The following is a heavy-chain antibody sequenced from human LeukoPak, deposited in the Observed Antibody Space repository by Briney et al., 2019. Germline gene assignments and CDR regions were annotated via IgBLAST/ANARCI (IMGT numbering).Heavy chain of an antibody. CDR3: ARQGIRGDFDY. D-gene: IGHD3-10*01. CDR1: GFTFSSYG. Sequence: GGSLRLSCAASGFTFSSYGMHWVRQAPGKGLEWVAVISYDGSNKYYADSVRGRFTISRDNSKNTLYLQLNSLRSEDTAVYYCARQGIRGDFDYWGQGTLVTVSS. J-gene: IGHJ4*02. V-gene: IGHV3-30*03. CDR2: ISYDGSNK.